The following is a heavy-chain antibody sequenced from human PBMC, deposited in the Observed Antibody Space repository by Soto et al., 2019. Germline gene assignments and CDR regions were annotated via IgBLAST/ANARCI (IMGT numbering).Heavy chain of an antibody. Sequence: EVQLVESGGGLVQPGGSLRLSCAVSGFTFSSHSMNWVRQAPGKGLEWVSYISGASKTIYYADSLKGRFTISRDNAKNSLYLQMNSLRDEDTAVYYCARDGRQCYDMDVWGQGTTVTVSS. CDR2: ISGASKTI. J-gene: IGHJ6*02. CDR3: ARDGRQCYDMDV. V-gene: IGHV3-48*02. CDR1: GFTFSSHS.